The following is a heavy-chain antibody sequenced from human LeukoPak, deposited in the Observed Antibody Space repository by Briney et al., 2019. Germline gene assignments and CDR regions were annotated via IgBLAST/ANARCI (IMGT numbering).Heavy chain of an antibody. J-gene: IGHJ3*02. V-gene: IGHV4-59*01. CDR3: ARAPSIGPRGAFDI. Sequence: PSETLSLTCTVSGGSISSYYWSWIGQPPGKGLEWIGYIYYSGGTNYNPSLKSRVTISVDTSKNQFSLKLSSVTAADTAVYYCARAPSIGPRGAFDIWGQGTMVTVSS. CDR2: IYYSGGT. D-gene: IGHD1-26*01. CDR1: GGSISSYY.